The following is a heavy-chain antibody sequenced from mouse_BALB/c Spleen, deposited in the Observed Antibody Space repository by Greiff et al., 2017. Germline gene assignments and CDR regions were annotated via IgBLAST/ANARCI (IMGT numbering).Heavy chain of an antibody. CDR3: TREITGTGYFDV. D-gene: IGHD4-1*01. CDR2: IYPGNSDT. Sequence: EVQLQQSGTVLARPGASVKMSCKASGYTFTSYWMHWVKQRPGQGLEWIGAIYPGNSDTSYNQKFKGKAKLTAVTSTSTAYMELSSLTNEDSAVYYCTREITGTGYFDVWGAGTTVTVSS. V-gene: IGHV1-5*01. J-gene: IGHJ1*01. CDR1: GYTFTSYW.